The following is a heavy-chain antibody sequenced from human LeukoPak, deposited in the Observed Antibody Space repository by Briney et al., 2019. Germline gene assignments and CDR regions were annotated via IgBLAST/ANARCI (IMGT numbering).Heavy chain of an antibody. CDR3: AKDRGYSYEFDY. Sequence: GGSLRLSCAASGFTVSSTHMSWVRQAPGKGLEWVSAISGSGGSTYYADSVKGRFTISRDNSKNTLYLQMNSLRAEDTAVYYCAKDRGYSYEFDYWGQGTLVTVSS. D-gene: IGHD5-18*01. V-gene: IGHV3-23*01. CDR1: GFTVSSTH. J-gene: IGHJ4*02. CDR2: ISGSGGST.